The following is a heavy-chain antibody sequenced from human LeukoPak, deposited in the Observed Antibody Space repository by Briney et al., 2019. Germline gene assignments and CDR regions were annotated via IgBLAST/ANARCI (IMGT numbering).Heavy chain of an antibody. D-gene: IGHD6-13*01. Sequence: ASVKVSCKAPGYTFTSYGISWVRQAPGQGLEWMGWISAYNGNTNYAQKLQGRVTMTTGTSTSTAYMELRSLRSDDTAVYYCAKDPRYSSSWYARRVRDWYFDLXGRGXLVTVS. V-gene: IGHV1-18*01. CDR2: ISAYNGNT. CDR3: AKDPRYSSSWYARRVRDWYFDL. J-gene: IGHJ2*01. CDR1: GYTFTSYG.